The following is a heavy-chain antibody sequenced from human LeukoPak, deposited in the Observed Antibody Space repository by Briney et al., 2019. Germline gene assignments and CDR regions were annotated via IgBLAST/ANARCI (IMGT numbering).Heavy chain of an antibody. J-gene: IGHJ3*02. D-gene: IGHD1-1*01. CDR2: IYYSGST. V-gene: IGHV4-59*13. Sequence: PSETLSLTCTVSGGSISSYYWSWIRQPPGKGLEWIGYIYYSGSTNYNPSLKSRVTISVDTSKNQFSLKLSSVTAADTAVYYCARQATGDAFDIWGQGTMVTVSS. CDR3: ARQATGDAFDI. CDR1: GGSISSYY.